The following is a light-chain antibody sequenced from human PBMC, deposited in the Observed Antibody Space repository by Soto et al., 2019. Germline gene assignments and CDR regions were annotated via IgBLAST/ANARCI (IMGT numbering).Light chain of an antibody. CDR3: QQYGSSGT. CDR2: GAS. J-gene: IGKJ1*01. V-gene: IGKV3-20*01. CDR1: QSLSSN. Sequence: EILLTQSPDTVSVSPGETATLSCRASQSLSSNLAWYQQKPGQAPRLLIYGASNRATGIPDRFSGSGSGTDFTLTISRLEPEDFAVYYCQQYGSSGTFGQGTKVDIK.